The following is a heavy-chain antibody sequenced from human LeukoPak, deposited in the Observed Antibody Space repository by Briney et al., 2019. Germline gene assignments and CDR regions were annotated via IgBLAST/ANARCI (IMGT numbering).Heavy chain of an antibody. V-gene: IGHV3-33*01. Sequence: GGSLRLSCAASGFPFSRNDLHWVRQAPGKGLEWVAVILYDGSSKFYADSVRGRFTISRDNSKNTLYLQMNNLRVEDTAVYYCARPPSGIALYYFDYWGQGTLVTVSS. J-gene: IGHJ4*02. CDR2: ILYDGSSK. D-gene: IGHD6-13*01. CDR3: ARPPSGIALYYFDY. CDR1: GFPFSRND.